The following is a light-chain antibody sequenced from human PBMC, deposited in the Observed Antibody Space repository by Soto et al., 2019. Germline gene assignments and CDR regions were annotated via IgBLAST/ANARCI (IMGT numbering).Light chain of an antibody. Sequence: DRVMTQSPATLSVSPGERATLSCRACQSAGSNLAGYQQKPGQAPRLLIVGASSRATGVPARFSGNGSGTDFTLTSTRLEPEDFALYYCQQYGDSPITFGQGTRLEIK. J-gene: IGKJ5*01. CDR3: QQYGDSPIT. CDR1: QSAGSN. CDR2: GAS. V-gene: IGKV3-15*01.